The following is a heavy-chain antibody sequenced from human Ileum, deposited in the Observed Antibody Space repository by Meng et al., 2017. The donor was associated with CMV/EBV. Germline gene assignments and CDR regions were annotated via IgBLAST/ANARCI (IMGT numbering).Heavy chain of an antibody. V-gene: IGHV4-38-2*02. CDR2: IDHSGSA. CDR3: ALPYCASNCHYGYIDV. J-gene: IGHJ2*01. Sequence: SDTLSFTCSVLGYSVSSGYYWGWVRQPPGKGLEWIGSIDHSGSADYNPSLRTRVPISVDIYKSQFSLRLSSVTAADTAVYYCALPYCASNCHYGYIDVWGRGTLVTVSS. D-gene: IGHD2-21*01. CDR1: GYSVSSGYY.